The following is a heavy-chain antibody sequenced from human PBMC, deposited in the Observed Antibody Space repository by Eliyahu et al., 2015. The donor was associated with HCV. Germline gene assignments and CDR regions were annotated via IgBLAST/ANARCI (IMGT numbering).Heavy chain of an antibody. CDR1: GFTFSSYA. Sequence: EVQLLESGGGLVQPGGSLRLSCAASGFTFSSYAMSWVRQAPGKGLEWVSAISGSGGSTYYADSVKGRFTISRDNSKNTLYLQMNSLRAEDTAVYYCAKLGDIVVVVAATGLGWFDPWGQGTLVTVSS. J-gene: IGHJ5*02. CDR3: AKLGDIVVVVAATGLGWFDP. CDR2: ISGSGGST. V-gene: IGHV3-23*01. D-gene: IGHD2-15*01.